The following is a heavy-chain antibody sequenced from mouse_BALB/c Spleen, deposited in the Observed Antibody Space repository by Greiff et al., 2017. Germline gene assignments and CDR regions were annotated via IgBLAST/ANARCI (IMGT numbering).Heavy chain of an antibody. Sequence: EVKLMESGPGLVKPSQSLSLTCTVTGYSITSDYAWNWIRQFPGNKLEWMGYISYSGSTSYNPSLKSRISITRDTSKNQFFLQLNSVTTEDTATYYGARGGGYAWFAYWGQGTLVTVSA. CDR2: ISYSGST. V-gene: IGHV3-2*02. CDR1: GYSITSDYA. D-gene: IGHD1-2*01. CDR3: ARGGGYAWFAY. J-gene: IGHJ3*01.